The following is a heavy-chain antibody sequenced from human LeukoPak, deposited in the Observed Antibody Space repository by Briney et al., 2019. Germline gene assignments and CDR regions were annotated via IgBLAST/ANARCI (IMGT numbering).Heavy chain of an antibody. D-gene: IGHD4-23*01. V-gene: IGHV3-21*01. CDR3: ARDYGGSSPFDY. J-gene: IGHJ4*02. CDR2: ISSTSTYI. Sequence: PGGSLRLSCAASGFTFDDYAMHWVRQAPGRGLEWVSSISSTSTYIYYADSVKGRFTISRDNAKNSLYLQMNSLRAEDTAVYYCARDYGGSSPFDYWGQGTLVTVSS. CDR1: GFTFDDYA.